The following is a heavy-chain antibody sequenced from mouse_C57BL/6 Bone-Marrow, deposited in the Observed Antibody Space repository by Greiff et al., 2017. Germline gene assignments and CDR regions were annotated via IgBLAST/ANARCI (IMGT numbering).Heavy chain of an antibody. CDR3: ARPFDY. Sequence: QVHVKQPGAELVKPGASVKMSCKASGYTFTSYWITWVKQRPGQGLEWIGDIYPGSGSTNYNEKFKSKATLTVDTSSSTAYMQLSSLTSEDSAVYYGARPFDYWGQGTTLTVSS. J-gene: IGHJ2*01. CDR2: IYPGSGST. V-gene: IGHV1-55*01. CDR1: GYTFTSYW.